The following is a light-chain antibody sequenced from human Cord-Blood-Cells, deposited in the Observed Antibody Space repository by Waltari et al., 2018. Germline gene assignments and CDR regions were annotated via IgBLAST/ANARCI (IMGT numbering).Light chain of an antibody. V-gene: IGKV1-39*01. Sequence: DIQMTQSPSSLSASVGDRVTITCRASQSISSYLNWYQQKPGKAPKLLIYAASSLQSGVPSRFSGSGSGTDFTLTISSLQPEDFATYYCQQSYSTPNFGPGTKVGIK. CDR1: QSISSY. CDR3: QQSYSTPN. CDR2: AAS. J-gene: IGKJ3*01.